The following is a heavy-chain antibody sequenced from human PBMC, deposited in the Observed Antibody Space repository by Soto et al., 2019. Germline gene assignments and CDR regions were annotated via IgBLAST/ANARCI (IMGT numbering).Heavy chain of an antibody. J-gene: IGHJ6*02. CDR3: ARGDPITMIVVVITPGYYYYGMDV. D-gene: IGHD3-22*01. Sequence: QVQLVESGGGVVQPGRSLRLSCAASGFTFSSYAMHWVRQAPGKGLEWVAVISYDGSNKYYADSVKGRFTISRDNSKNTLYLQMNSLRAEDTDVYYCARGDPITMIVVVITPGYYYYGMDVWGQGITVTVSS. CDR1: GFTFSSYA. CDR2: ISYDGSNK. V-gene: IGHV3-30-3*01.